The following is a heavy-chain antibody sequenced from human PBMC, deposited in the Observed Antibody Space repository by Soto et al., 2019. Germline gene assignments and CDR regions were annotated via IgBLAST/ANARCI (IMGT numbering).Heavy chain of an antibody. CDR3: AIAGHSSRWYRIDY. D-gene: IGHD6-13*01. CDR2: INSDGSST. J-gene: IGHJ4*02. V-gene: IGHV3-74*01. CDR1: GFTFSSYW. Sequence: GGSLRLSCAASGFTFSSYWMHWVRQAPGKGLVWVSRINSDGSSTSYADSVKGRFTISRDNAKNTLYLQMNSLRAEDTAVYYCAIAGHSSRWYRIDYWGQGTLVTVSS.